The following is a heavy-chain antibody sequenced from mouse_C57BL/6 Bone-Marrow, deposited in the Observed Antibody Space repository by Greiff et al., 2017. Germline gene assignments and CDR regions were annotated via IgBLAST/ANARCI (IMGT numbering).Heavy chain of an antibody. CDR3: ARYTVVAPYFDY. Sequence: EVQLVESGGDLVKPGGSLKLSCAASGFTFSSYGMSWVRQTPDKRLEWVATISSGGSYTYYPDSVKGRFTISRDNAKNTLYLQMSSLKSEDTAMYYCARYTVVAPYFDYWGQGTTLTVSS. D-gene: IGHD1-1*01. CDR2: ISSGGSYT. V-gene: IGHV5-6*01. CDR1: GFTFSSYG. J-gene: IGHJ2*01.